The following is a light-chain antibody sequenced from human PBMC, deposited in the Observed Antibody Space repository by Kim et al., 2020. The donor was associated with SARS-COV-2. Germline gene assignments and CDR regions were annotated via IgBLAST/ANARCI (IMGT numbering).Light chain of an antibody. CDR1: SSDVGVYNY. CDR2: DVS. J-gene: IGLJ3*02. Sequence: QSALTQPRSVSGSPGQSVTISCTGTSSDVGVYNYVSWYQQHPGKAPKLMIYDVSKRPSGVPDRFSGSKSGNTASLTISGLQAEDDADYYCCSYAGGYTHILFGGGTQLTVL. CDR3: CSYAGGYTHIL. V-gene: IGLV2-11*01.